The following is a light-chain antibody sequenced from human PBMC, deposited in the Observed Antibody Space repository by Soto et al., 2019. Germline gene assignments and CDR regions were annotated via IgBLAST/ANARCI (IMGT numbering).Light chain of an antibody. V-gene: IGKV3-15*01. J-gene: IGKJ5*01. Sequence: ERVMTQSPATLSVSPGERATLSCRASQSVSSNLAWYQQKPGQAPRLLIYGASTRANGIPARFSGSGSGTEFTLTISSLQCEDFAVYYCQQYNNWPPGAITFGQGTRLEIK. CDR2: GAS. CDR3: QQYNNWPPGAIT. CDR1: QSVSSN.